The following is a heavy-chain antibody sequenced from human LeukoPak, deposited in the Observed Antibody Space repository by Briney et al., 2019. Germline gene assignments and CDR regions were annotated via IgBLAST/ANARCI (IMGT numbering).Heavy chain of an antibody. V-gene: IGHV3-21*01. CDR2: ISSSSSYI. CDR1: GFTFSSYS. D-gene: IGHD3-22*01. J-gene: IGHJ6*02. Sequence: PGGSLRLSCAAYGFTFSSYSMNWVRQAPGKGLEWVSSISSSSSYIYYADSVKGRFTISRDNAKNSLYLKMNSLRAEDTGVYYCTRWYDSSGYYWSSDGMDVWGQGTTVTVSS. CDR3: TRWYDSSGYYWSSDGMDV.